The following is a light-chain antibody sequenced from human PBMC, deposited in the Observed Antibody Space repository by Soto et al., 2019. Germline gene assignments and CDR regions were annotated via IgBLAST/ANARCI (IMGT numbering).Light chain of an antibody. Sequence: QSVLTQPRSVSGSPGQSVTISCTGTSSDVGGYSYVSWYQQHPGKAPKIMIYDVSDRPSGVSNRFSGSKSGNTASLTISGLQAEDEAAYYCSSYTSSGTVVFGGGTKLTVL. CDR2: DVS. V-gene: IGLV2-11*01. CDR1: SSDVGGYSY. CDR3: SSYTSSGTVV. J-gene: IGLJ2*01.